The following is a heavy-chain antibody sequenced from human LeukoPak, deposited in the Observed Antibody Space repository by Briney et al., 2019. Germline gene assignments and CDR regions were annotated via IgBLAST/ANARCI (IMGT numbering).Heavy chain of an antibody. CDR1: GGSFSGYY. CDR2: INHSGST. CDR3: ARGPRRSGYYYGSVSYYERSPKIWFDA. V-gene: IGHV4-34*01. Sequence: SETLSFSCAVYGGSFSGYYWRWIRQPPGKGVGWSREINHSGSTNYNPSLKSRVTISVDTSNNQFSLKLSYVTAADTAVYYCARGPRRSGYYYGSVSYYERSPKIWFDAWGQGTLVTVSS. J-gene: IGHJ5*02. D-gene: IGHD3-10*01.